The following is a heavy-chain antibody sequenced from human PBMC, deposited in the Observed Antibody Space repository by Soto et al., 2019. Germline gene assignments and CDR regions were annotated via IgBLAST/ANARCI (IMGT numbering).Heavy chain of an antibody. CDR2: ISGSGGST. J-gene: IGHJ6*02. V-gene: IGHV3-23*01. D-gene: IGHD6-13*01. CDR1: GFTFSSYA. Sequence: RLSCAASGFTFSSYAMSWFRQAPGKGLEWVSAISGSGGSTYYADSVKGRFTISRDNSKNTLYLQMNSLRAEDTAVYYCAKGGAAAGQYYYYYYGMDVWGQGTTVTSP. CDR3: AKGGAAAGQYYYYYYGMDV.